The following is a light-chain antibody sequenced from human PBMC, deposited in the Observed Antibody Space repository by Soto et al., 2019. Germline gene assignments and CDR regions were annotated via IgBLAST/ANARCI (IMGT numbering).Light chain of an antibody. CDR2: DVS. CDR1: SSDVGGYNY. V-gene: IGLV2-11*01. J-gene: IGLJ1*01. CDR3: CSYAGSYTSLYV. Sequence: QSVLTQPRSVSGSPGQPVTISCTGTSSDVGGYNYVSWYQQHPGKAPKLMIYDVSKRPSGVPDRFSGSKSGNTASLTISGLQAGDEADYYCCSYAGSYTSLYVFGTGTKLTVL.